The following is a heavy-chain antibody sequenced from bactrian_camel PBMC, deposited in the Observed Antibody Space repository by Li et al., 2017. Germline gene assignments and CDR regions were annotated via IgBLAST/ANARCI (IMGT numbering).Heavy chain of an antibody. D-gene: IGHD5*01. J-gene: IGHJ4*01. Sequence: VQLVESGGGSVQAGGSLRLSCSASGVTRSTTCMGWYRQAPGKEREALATIYIRGGRTGYADSVKARFTISEDNAKNIMYLEMNDLKPEDTAMYYCAAREPQYGCGLTRRSFKYWGQGTQVTVS. V-gene: IGHV3S53*01. CDR3: AAREPQYGCGLTRRSFKY. CDR2: IYIRGGRT. CDR1: GVTRSTTC.